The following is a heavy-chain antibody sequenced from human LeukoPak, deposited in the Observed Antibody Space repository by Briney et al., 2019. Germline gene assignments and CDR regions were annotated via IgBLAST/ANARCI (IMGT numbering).Heavy chain of an antibody. J-gene: IGHJ4*02. Sequence: ASVKVSCKASGGTFSSYAISWVRQAPGQGLEWMGRIIPILGIANYAQKFQGRVTITADKSTSTACMELSSLRSEDTAVYYCAGGTPTDYVWGSYRPPDYWGQGTRVTVSS. CDR2: IIPILGIA. CDR3: AGGTPTDYVWGSYRPPDY. V-gene: IGHV1-69*04. CDR1: GGTFSSYA. D-gene: IGHD3-16*02.